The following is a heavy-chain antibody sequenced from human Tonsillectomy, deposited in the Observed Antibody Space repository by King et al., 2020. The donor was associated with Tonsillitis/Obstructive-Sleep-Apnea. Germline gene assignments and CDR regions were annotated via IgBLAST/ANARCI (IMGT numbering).Heavy chain of an antibody. CDR1: GFTFSDYY. V-gene: IGHV3-11*05. Sequence: QLVQSGGGLVKPGGSLRLSCAASGFTFSDYYMSWIRQAPGKGLEWVSYISRSGDFTNFADSVKGRATISRANARKSLYLQMNSLRAEDTAVYYCARHSTVTTWGFYYYMDVWGKGTTVTVSS. J-gene: IGHJ6*03. CDR2: ISRSGDFT. D-gene: IGHD4-17*01. CDR3: ARHSTVTTWGFYYYMDV.